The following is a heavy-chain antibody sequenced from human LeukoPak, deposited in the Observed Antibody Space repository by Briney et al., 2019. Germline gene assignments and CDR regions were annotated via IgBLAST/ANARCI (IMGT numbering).Heavy chain of an antibody. CDR2: IIPIFGTA. CDR1: GGTFSSYA. V-gene: IGHV1-69*13. CDR3: ASGGQLVVAGGFDY. J-gene: IGHJ4*02. D-gene: IGHD6-6*01. Sequence: SVKVSCKASGGTFSSYAISWVRQAPGQGLEWMGGIIPIFGTANYAQKFQGRVTITADESTSTAYMELSSLRSEDTAVYYCASGGQLVVAGGFDYWGQGTLVTVSS.